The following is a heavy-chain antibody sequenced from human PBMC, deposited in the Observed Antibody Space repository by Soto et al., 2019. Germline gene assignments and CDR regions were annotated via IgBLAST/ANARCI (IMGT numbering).Heavy chain of an antibody. CDR3: ARDLGETTVTTYGMDV. CDR2: IIPILGIA. J-gene: IGHJ6*02. CDR1: GGTFSSYT. V-gene: IGHV1-69*08. Sequence: QVQLVQSGAEVKKPGSSVKVSCKASGGTFSSYTISWVRQAPGQGLEWMGRIIPILGIANYAQKFQGRVTITADKATSPAYMELSSLRSEDTAVYYCARDLGETTVTTYGMDVWGQGTTVTVSS. D-gene: IGHD4-17*01.